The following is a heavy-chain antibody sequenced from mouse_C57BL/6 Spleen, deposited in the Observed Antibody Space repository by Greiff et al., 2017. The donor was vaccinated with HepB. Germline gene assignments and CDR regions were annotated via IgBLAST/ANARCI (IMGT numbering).Heavy chain of an antibody. CDR2: ISSGGSYT. V-gene: IGHV5-6*01. D-gene: IGHD2-4*01. Sequence: EVKLVESGGDLVKPGGSLKLSCAASGFTFSSYGMSWVRQTPDKRLEWVATISSGGSYTYYPDSVKGRFTISRDNAKNTLYLQMSSLKSEDTAMYYCARHEIYYDYDDYFDYWGQGTTLTVSS. CDR3: ARHEIYYDYDDYFDY. CDR1: GFTFSSYG. J-gene: IGHJ2*01.